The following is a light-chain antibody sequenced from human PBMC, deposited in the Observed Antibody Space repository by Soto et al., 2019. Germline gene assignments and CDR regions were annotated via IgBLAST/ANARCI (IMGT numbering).Light chain of an antibody. CDR2: GDS. CDR3: QSNDNGLSGSDV. Sequence: QSALTQSPSVSGAPGQRVTISCTGSSSNIGAGYDVNWYQQLPETAPKLLIFGDSNRPSGVPDRFSGSKSGTSASLVITGLQADDEADYYCQSNDNGLSGSDVFGTGTKVTVL. CDR1: SSNIGAGYD. J-gene: IGLJ1*01. V-gene: IGLV1-40*01.